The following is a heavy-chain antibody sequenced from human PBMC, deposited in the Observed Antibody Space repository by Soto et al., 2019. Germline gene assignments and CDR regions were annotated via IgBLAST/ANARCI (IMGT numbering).Heavy chain of an antibody. V-gene: IGHV4-34*01. CDR2: INHSGST. CDR3: ARRWGYSSFNDY. D-gene: IGHD6-19*01. CDR1: GGSFSGYY. J-gene: IGHJ4*02. Sequence: SETLSLTCAVYGGSFSGYYWSWVRQPPGKGLEWIGEINHSGSTNYNPSLKSRVTISVDTSKNQFSLKLSSVTAADTAVYYCARRWGYSSFNDYWGQGTLVTVSS.